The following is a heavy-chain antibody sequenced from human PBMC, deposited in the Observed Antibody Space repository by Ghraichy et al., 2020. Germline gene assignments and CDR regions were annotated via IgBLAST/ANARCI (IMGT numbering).Heavy chain of an antibody. CDR2: VDHSRIT. V-gene: IGHV4-34*01. J-gene: IGHJ6*03. CDR3: ARGSRSQHYSSLYCLDV. D-gene: IGHD6-13*01. Sequence: SETLSLTCAVSGGSFSDYHWNWIRQPPGKGLEWIGEVDHSRITNYNPSLKSRLTISVDTSKKQFSLKVTSVTAADTAEYFCARGSRSQHYSSLYCLDVWGKGTTVTVSS. CDR1: GGSFSDYH.